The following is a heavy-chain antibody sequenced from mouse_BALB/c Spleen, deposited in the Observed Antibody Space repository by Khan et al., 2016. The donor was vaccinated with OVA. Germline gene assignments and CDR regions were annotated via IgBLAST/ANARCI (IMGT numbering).Heavy chain of an antibody. J-gene: IGHJ1*01. Sequence: QVQLKQSGAELARPGASVKLSCKASGYTFTSYWMQWVKQRPGQGLEWIGAIYPGDGDTRYTQKFKGKATLTADKSSSTAYMQLSTLASEDSAVFYCARTGGPYDGYFGDFDVWGAGTTVTVSS. D-gene: IGHD2-3*01. V-gene: IGHV1-87*01. CDR1: GYTFTSYW. CDR2: IYPGDGDT. CDR3: ARTGGPYDGYFGDFDV.